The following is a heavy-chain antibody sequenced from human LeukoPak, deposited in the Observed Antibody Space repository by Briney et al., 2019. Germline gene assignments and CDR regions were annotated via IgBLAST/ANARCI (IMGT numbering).Heavy chain of an antibody. CDR1: GFTVSSNY. CDR2: IYRGGIT. D-gene: IGHD2-21*02. J-gene: IGHJ4*02. V-gene: IGHV3-53*01. CDR3: ARYCGGDCYSGSYFDY. Sequence: GGSLRLSCAASGFTVSSNYTSWVRQAPGKGLEWVSVIYRGGITYYADSVKGRFSISRDNSKNTLYLQMNSLRAEDSAVYYCARYCGGDCYSGSYFDYWGQGTLVTVSS.